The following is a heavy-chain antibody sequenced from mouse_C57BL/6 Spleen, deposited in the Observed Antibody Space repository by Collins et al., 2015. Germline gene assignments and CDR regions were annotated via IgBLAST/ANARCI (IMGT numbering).Heavy chain of an antibody. CDR1: GYTFTDYY. CDR3: ARLAFDY. J-gene: IGHJ2*01. CDR2: INPNNGGT. Sequence: GPELVKPGASVKISCKASGYTFTDYYMNWVKQSHGKSLEWIGDINPNNGGTSYNQKFKGKATLTVDKSPSTAYMELRSLTSEDSAVYYCARLAFDYWGQGTTLTVSS. V-gene: IGHV1-26*01.